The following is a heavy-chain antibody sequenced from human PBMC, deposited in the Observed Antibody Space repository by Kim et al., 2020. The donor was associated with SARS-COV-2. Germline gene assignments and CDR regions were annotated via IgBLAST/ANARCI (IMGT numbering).Heavy chain of an antibody. V-gene: IGHV3-33*06. J-gene: IGHJ4*02. Sequence: KSYADSVEGRFTISRDNSKNTLYMQMNSLRAEDTAVYYCAKERHYGSGIDYWGQGTLVTVSS. CDR3: AKERHYGSGIDY. D-gene: IGHD3-10*01. CDR2: K.